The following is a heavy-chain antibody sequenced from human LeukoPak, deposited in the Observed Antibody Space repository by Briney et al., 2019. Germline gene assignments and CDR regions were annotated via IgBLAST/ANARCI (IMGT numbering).Heavy chain of an antibody. J-gene: IGHJ6*02. CDR1: GFTFSNYN. CDR3: ARALWSGPVYYGMDV. CDR2: INTTSSYI. V-gene: IGHV3-21*06. D-gene: IGHD3-10*01. Sequence: GGSLRLSCAASGFTFSNYNFYWVRQAPGKGLEWASSINTTSSYIYYADSVKGRFTISRDNAKNSLYLQMNSLRAEDTAVYYCARALWSGPVYYGMDVWGQGTTVTVSS.